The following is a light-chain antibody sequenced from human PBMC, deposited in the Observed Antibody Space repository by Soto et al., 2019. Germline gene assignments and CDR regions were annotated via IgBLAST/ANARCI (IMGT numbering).Light chain of an antibody. CDR2: GNI. CDR3: HSFDSRLIGLL. CDR1: NSNIGAGYD. J-gene: IGLJ2*01. Sequence: QSVLTQPPSVTGAPGQRVTISCTGSNSNIGAGYDVHWYRQFPGTAPKLLIYGNIIRPSGVPDRFSGSKSGTSASLAITGLQAEDEAHYYCHSFDSRLIGLLFGGGTKLTVL. V-gene: IGLV1-40*01.